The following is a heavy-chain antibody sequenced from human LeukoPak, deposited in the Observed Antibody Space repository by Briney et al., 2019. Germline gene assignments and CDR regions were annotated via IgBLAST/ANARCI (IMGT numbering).Heavy chain of an antibody. D-gene: IGHD6-19*01. CDR1: GFTVSSNY. CDR3: ARKGIAVAGTRGYYFDY. Sequence: GGSLRLSCAASGFTVSSNYMSWVRQAPGKGLEWVSSISSSSSYIYYADSVKGRFTISRDNAKNSLYLQMNSLRAEDTAVYYCARKGIAVAGTRGYYFDYWGQGTLVTVSS. J-gene: IGHJ4*02. CDR2: ISSSSSYI. V-gene: IGHV3-21*01.